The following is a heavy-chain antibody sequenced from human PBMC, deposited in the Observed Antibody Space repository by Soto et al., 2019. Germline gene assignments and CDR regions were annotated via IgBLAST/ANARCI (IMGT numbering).Heavy chain of an antibody. V-gene: IGHV3-15*07. Sequence: EVQLVESGGGLVKPGGSLSSSCAPPGFPFSNAGLNWSRQPPGKGLEWVGRIKTKPDGGTTDYAASVKGRFTISRDDSKNTLYLQMNSLKTEDTAVYYCTTEPYQLLGAFDIWGQGTMVTVSS. CDR2: IKTKPDGGTT. CDR3: TTEPYQLLGAFDI. CDR1: GFPFSNAG. D-gene: IGHD2-2*01. J-gene: IGHJ3*02.